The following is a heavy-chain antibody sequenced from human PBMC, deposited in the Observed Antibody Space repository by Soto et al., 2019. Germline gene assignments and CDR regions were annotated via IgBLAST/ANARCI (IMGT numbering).Heavy chain of an antibody. D-gene: IGHD1-26*01. CDR1: DASVWSDSYF. CDR3: ARIVVGVTVDL. V-gene: IGHV4-61*01. Sequence: QVQLRESGPGLVKPSETLSLTCTVSDASVWSDSYFWTWIRQPPGKGLEWIAYISHTGDTNYNPSLKSRVTISIDTSRNQFSLTVPSVTAADTAVYFCARIVVGVTVDLWGQGSLVTVSS. J-gene: IGHJ4*02. CDR2: ISHTGDT.